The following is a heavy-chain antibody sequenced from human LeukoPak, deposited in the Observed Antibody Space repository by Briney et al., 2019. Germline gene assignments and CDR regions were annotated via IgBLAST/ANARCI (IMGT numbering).Heavy chain of an antibody. V-gene: IGHV3-9*01. CDR2: ISWNSGSI. Sequence: GGSLRLSCAASGFTFDDYAMHWVRQAPGKGLEWVSGISWNSGSIGYADSVKGRFTISRDNAKNSLYLQMNSLRAEDTALYYCAKDISAMIVTVFDYWGQGPLVTVSS. CDR3: AKDISAMIVTVFDY. D-gene: IGHD3-22*01. J-gene: IGHJ4*02. CDR1: GFTFDDYA.